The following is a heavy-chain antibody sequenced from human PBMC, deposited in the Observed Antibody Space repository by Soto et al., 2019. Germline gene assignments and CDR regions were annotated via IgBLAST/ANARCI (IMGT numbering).Heavy chain of an antibody. Sequence: SETLSLTCAVSGGSMSSGDYSWNWIRQPPGKGLEWIGYIYYGGSTYNNPSLQSRVTMSLDRSRNQFSLTLNSVTAADTAVYYCARVRREYDNSGPVDYWGQGTLVTVSS. CDR3: ARVRREYDNSGPVDY. D-gene: IGHD3-22*01. CDR1: GGSMSSGDYS. CDR2: IYYGGST. V-gene: IGHV4-30-2*01. J-gene: IGHJ4*02.